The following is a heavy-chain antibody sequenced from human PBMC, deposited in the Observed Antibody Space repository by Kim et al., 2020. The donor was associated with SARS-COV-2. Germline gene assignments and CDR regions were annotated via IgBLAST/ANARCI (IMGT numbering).Heavy chain of an antibody. V-gene: IGHV4-30-4*01. CDR2: IYYSGIT. Sequence: SETLSLTCTVSGGSISSGDDYWSWIRQPPGKGVEWIGYIYYSGITQYNPSLKSRVIISVDTSNNQFSLKLSSVTAADTAVYYCARENFGSGKYAFDIWGRGTMVTVSS. CDR1: GGSISSGDDY. J-gene: IGHJ3*02. D-gene: IGHD3-10*01. CDR3: ARENFGSGKYAFDI.